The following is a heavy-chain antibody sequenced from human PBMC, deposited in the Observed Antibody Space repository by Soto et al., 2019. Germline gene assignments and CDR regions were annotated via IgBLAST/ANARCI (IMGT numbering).Heavy chain of an antibody. CDR3: ARAGYSSSQGDYFYGIDV. Sequence: QVQLVESGGGVVQPGRSLRLSCAASGFSFSAYTMHWVRQVPGKGLEWVAVISFGGNSKYYADSVKGRFTISRDNSDNTLYLQINNLREDDTALYYCARAGYSSSQGDYFYGIDVWGQGTTVTVSS. J-gene: IGHJ6*02. D-gene: IGHD6-13*01. V-gene: IGHV3-30-3*01. CDR2: ISFGGNSK. CDR1: GFSFSAYT.